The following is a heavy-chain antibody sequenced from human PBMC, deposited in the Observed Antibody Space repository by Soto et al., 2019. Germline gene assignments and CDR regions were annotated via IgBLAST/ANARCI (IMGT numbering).Heavy chain of an antibody. CDR3: ARDIGGVGSH. V-gene: IGHV3-74*01. CDR1: GCTFSTNW. Sequence: EVQLVESGGGLVQPGGSLRLSCAASGCTFSTNWMHWVRQVAGKGLIWVSRINEDGRITDYADSAKGRFTISRDNAKNTLYLQMNSLRAEDTAVYYCARDIGGVGSHWGQGTRVTVAS. D-gene: IGHD3-10*01. J-gene: IGHJ4*02. CDR2: INEDGRIT.